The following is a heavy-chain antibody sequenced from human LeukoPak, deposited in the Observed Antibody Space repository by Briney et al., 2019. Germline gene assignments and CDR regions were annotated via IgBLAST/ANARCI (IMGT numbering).Heavy chain of an antibody. CDR1: GFTFNIHG. V-gene: IGHV3-23*01. CDR3: AKRGPESPASGKYYFDS. CDR2: IGPSGDKT. J-gene: IGHJ4*02. D-gene: IGHD1-14*01. Sequence: GGSLRLSCAASGFTFNIHGMNWVRQAPGKGPEWVSGIGPSGDKTYYADSVKGRFTISRDNSKRTVYLQMNSLRAEDTAVYYCAKRGPESPASGKYYFDSWGQGTLVTVSS.